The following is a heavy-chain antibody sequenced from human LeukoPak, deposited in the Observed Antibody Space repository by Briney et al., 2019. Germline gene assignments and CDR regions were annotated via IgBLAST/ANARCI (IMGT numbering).Heavy chain of an antibody. CDR1: GFTFRDYV. CDR3: ARAAYNWN. Sequence: GGSLRLSCAASGFTFRDYVMGWVRQAPGKGLEWVSYIDPSGTTLYYADSVKGRFTISRDNGKNSLYLQLRSLRAEDTAVYYCARAAYNWNWGQGTLVTVSS. D-gene: IGHD1-20*01. J-gene: IGHJ4*02. CDR2: IDPSGTTL. V-gene: IGHV3-11*01.